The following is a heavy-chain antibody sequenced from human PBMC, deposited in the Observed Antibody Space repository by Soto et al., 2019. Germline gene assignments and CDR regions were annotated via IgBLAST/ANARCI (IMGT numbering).Heavy chain of an antibody. Sequence: GASVKVSCKASGYTFTSYGISWVRQAPGQGLEWMGWISAYYGNTNYAQKLQGRVTMTTDTSTSTAYMELRSLRSDDTAVYYCARAADCSSTSCYAGNVPKTVYYYYGMDVWGQGTTVTVSS. CDR1: GYTFTSYG. J-gene: IGHJ6*02. CDR2: ISAYYGNT. V-gene: IGHV1-18*01. CDR3: ARAADCSSTSCYAGNVPKTVYYYYGMDV. D-gene: IGHD2-2*01.